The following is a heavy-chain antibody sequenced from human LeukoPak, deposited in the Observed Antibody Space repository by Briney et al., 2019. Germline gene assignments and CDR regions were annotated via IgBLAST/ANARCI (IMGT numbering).Heavy chain of an antibody. Sequence: KPSETLSLTCTVSGGSISSYYWSWIRQPPGKGLEWIGYIYYSGSTNYNPSLKSRVTISVDTSKNQFSLKLSSVTAADTAVYYCARGNTAMVPGYYYYGMDAWGQGTTVTVSS. CDR3: ARGNTAMVPGYYYYGMDA. J-gene: IGHJ6*02. CDR2: IYYSGST. CDR1: GGSISSYY. V-gene: IGHV4-59*01. D-gene: IGHD5-18*01.